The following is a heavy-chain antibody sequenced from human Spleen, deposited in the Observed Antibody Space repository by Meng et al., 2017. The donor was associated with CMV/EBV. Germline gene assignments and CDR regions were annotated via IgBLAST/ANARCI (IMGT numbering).Heavy chain of an antibody. Sequence: GESLKISCTASGFIFNTYAMNWVRQAPGRGLEWVALISHDGSIKYYADSVKGRFTISRDNSKNTLYLQMNSLRAEDAAVYYCTTCRDTRGYFYYAMDVWGQGTTVTVSS. CDR3: TTCRDTRGYFYYAMDV. CDR1: GFIFNTYA. D-gene: IGHD1-1*01. J-gene: IGHJ6*02. V-gene: IGHV3-30*04. CDR2: ISHDGSIK.